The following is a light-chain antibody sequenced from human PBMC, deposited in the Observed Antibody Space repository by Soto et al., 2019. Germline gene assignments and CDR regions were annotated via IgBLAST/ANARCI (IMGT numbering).Light chain of an antibody. J-gene: IGKJ2*01. CDR1: QSIGNDC. CDR3: QQCGTSPMYT. Sequence: EMVLTQSPGTLSLSPGERATLPCRASQSIGNDCLAWYQQKPGQAPRLLIYSTSSRITGVPDRFSGSGSGTDFTLTIGRLEPEDFAVYYCQQCGTSPMYTFGQGTKLEI. V-gene: IGKV3-20*01. CDR2: STS.